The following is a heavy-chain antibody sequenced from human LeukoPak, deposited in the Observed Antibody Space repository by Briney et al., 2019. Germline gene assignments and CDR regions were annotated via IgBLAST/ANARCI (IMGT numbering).Heavy chain of an antibody. CDR3: ARGPTVTTYYYYYYMDV. V-gene: IGHV1-8*03. D-gene: IGHD4-17*01. CDR1: GYTFTSYD. CDR2: MNPNSGNT. J-gene: IGHJ6*03. Sequence: ASVKVSCKASGYTFTSYDINWVRQATGQGLEWMGWMNPNSGNTGYAQKFQGRVTITRNTSISTAYMELSSLRSEDTAVYYCARGPTVTTYYYYYYMDVWGKGTTVTVSS.